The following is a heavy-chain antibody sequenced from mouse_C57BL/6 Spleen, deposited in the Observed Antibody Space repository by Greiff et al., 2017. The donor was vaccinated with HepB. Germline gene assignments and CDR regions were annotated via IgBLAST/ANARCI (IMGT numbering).Heavy chain of an antibody. D-gene: IGHD1-1*01. CDR2: IDPSDSYT. J-gene: IGHJ3*01. CDR1: GYTFTSYW. Sequence: QVQLQQPGAELVKPGASVKLSCKASGYTFTSYWMQWVKQRPGQGLEWIGEIDPSDSYTNYKQKFKGKATLTVDTSSSTAYMQLSSLTSEDSAVYYCARGGTTVVATRGVAYWGQGTLVTVSA. CDR3: ARGGTTVVATRGVAY. V-gene: IGHV1-50*01.